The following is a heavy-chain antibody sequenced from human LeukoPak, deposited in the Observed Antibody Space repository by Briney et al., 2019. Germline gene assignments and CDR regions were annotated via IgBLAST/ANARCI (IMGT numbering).Heavy chain of an antibody. CDR1: GGSISSYY. Sequence: SETLSLTCTVSGGSISSYYWSWIRQPPGKGLEWIGYIYYSGSTNYNPSLKIRVTISVDTSKNQFSLKLSSVTAADTAVYYCARQRWGDGLDPLFDIWGQGTMVTVSS. D-gene: IGHD3-16*01. J-gene: IGHJ3*02. V-gene: IGHV4-59*01. CDR3: ARQRWGDGLDPLFDI. CDR2: IYYSGST.